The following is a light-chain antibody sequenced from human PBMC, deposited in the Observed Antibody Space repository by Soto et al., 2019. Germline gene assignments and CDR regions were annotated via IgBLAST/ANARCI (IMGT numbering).Light chain of an antibody. V-gene: IGKV3-15*01. Sequence: MVVTHTLATLSGSQGERATLSCRASQSVSRTVPWYQQKPGQAPRLLVYGASTRATGIPARFSGSGSGTEFTLTISSRQSEDFAVYYCQQYNNWPQTFGQGTKVDIK. CDR1: QSVSRT. J-gene: IGKJ1*01. CDR3: QQYNNWPQT. CDR2: GAS.